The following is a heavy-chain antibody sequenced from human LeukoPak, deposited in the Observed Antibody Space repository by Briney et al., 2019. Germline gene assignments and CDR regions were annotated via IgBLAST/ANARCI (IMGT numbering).Heavy chain of an antibody. CDR1: GGTFSSYA. D-gene: IGHD3-22*01. J-gene: IGHJ3*02. V-gene: IGHV1-69*01. CDR2: IIPIFGTA. CDR3: AREGYYDSSGHDAFDI. Sequence: GASVNVSCTASGGTFSSYAISWVRQAPGQGLEWMGGIIPIFGTANYAQKFQGRVTITADESTSTAYMELSSLRSEDTAVYYCAREGYYDSSGHDAFDIWGQGTMVTVSS.